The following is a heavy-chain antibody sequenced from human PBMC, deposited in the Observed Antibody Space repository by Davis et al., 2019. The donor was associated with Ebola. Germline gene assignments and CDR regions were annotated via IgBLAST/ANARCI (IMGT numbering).Heavy chain of an antibody. D-gene: IGHD4-23*01. CDR1: GGSFSGYY. CDR2: INHSGST. V-gene: IGHV4-34*01. CDR3: ARLRWYYKPFDY. Sequence: SETLSLTCAVYGGSFSGYYWSWIRQPPGKGLEWIGEINHSGSTNYNPSLKSRVTISVDTSKNHFSLKLSSVTAADTAVYYCARLRWYYKPFDYWGQGTLVTVSS. J-gene: IGHJ4*02.